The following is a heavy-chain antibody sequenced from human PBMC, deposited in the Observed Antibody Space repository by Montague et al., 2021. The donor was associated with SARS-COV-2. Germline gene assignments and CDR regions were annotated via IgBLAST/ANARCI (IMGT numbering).Heavy chain of an antibody. V-gene: IGHV4-31*03. CDR1: GGSIRSGGYY. CDR3: ARAKRITIFGVVNEIDY. D-gene: IGHD3-3*01. CDR2: IDYSGST. J-gene: IGHJ4*02. Sequence: TLSLTCTVSGGSIRSGGYYWSWIRQHPGKGLEWIGYIDYSGSTYYNPCVKSRVTISVDTSKNQFSLKLSSVTAADTAVYYCARAKRITIFGVVNEIDYWGQGTLVTVSS.